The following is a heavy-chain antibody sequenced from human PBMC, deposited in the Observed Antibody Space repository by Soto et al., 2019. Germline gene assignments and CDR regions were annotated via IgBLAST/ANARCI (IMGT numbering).Heavy chain of an antibody. Sequence: SETLSLTCTVSGGSISSYYWSWIRQPPGKGLEWIGYIYYSGSTNYNPSLKSRVTISVDTSKNQFSLKLSSVTAADTAVYYCARDYGDTAMGHYYYYMDVWGKGTTVTVSS. J-gene: IGHJ6*03. D-gene: IGHD5-18*01. V-gene: IGHV4-59*01. CDR2: IYYSGST. CDR1: GGSISSYY. CDR3: ARDYGDTAMGHYYYYMDV.